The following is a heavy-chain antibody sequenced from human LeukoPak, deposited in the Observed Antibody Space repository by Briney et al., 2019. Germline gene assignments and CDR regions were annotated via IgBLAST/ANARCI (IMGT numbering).Heavy chain of an antibody. D-gene: IGHD6-19*01. CDR1: GFTFNSYA. CDR3: ASFMPGIAVAMGDYFDY. CDR2: ISGSGGST. V-gene: IGHV3-23*01. J-gene: IGHJ4*02. Sequence: GGSLRLSCAASGFTFNSYAMSWVRQAPGKGLEWVSAISGSGGSTYYADSVKGRFTISRDNSKNTLYLQMNSLRAEDTAVYYCASFMPGIAVAMGDYFDYWGPGNPGHRLL.